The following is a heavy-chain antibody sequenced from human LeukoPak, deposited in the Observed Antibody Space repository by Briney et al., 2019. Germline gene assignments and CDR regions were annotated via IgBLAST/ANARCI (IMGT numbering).Heavy chain of an antibody. CDR3: AKDDSSATLSCFDY. D-gene: IGHD6-19*01. V-gene: IGHV3-23*01. CDR1: GFTFSSYA. Sequence: GGSLRLSCAASGFTFSSYAMSWVRQAPGKGLEWVSAISGSGGSTYYADSVKGRFTISRGNSKNTLYLQMNSLRAEDTAVYYCAKDDSSATLSCFDYWGQGTLVTVSS. J-gene: IGHJ4*02. CDR2: ISGSGGST.